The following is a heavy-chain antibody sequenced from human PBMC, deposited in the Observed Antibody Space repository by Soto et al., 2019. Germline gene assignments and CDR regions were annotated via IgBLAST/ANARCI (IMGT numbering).Heavy chain of an antibody. Sequence: SETLSLTCTVSGSSISSYYWSWIRQPAGKGLEWIGRIYTSGSTNYNPSLKRRVTMSVDTSKNQFSLKLSSVTAADTAVYYCARGSIVGATLDPWGQGTLVTVS. CDR2: IYTSGST. CDR1: GSSISSYY. V-gene: IGHV4-4*07. D-gene: IGHD1-26*01. J-gene: IGHJ5*02. CDR3: ARGSIVGATLDP.